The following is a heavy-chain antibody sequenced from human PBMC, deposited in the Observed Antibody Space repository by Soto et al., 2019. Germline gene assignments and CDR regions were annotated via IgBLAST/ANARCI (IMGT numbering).Heavy chain of an antibody. D-gene: IGHD6-13*01. CDR3: ARPLDSSSWLDAFDI. Sequence: QLQLQESGPGLVKPSETLSLTCTVSGGSISSSSYYWGWIRQPPGKGLEWIGSIYYSGSTYYNPSLKSRVTISVDTSKNLFSLKLSSVTAADTAVYYCARPLDSSSWLDAFDIWGQGTMVTVSS. CDR1: GGSISSSSYY. V-gene: IGHV4-39*01. J-gene: IGHJ3*02. CDR2: IYYSGST.